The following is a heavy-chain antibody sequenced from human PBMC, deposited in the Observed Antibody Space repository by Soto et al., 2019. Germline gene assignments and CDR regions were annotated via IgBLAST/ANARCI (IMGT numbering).Heavy chain of an antibody. D-gene: IGHD3-10*01. CDR3: ATNPMRLLWFGEQAVDY. CDR2: ISDSGDSR. J-gene: IGHJ4*02. Sequence: PGGSLRLSCAASGFTFSNNAMSWVRQAPGKGLEWVSGISDSGDSRYYSDSVRGRFTISRDNSKNTLYLQMNSLRAEDTAVYYCATNPMRLLWFGEQAVDYWGQGTLVTVSP. V-gene: IGHV3-23*01. CDR1: GFTFSNNA.